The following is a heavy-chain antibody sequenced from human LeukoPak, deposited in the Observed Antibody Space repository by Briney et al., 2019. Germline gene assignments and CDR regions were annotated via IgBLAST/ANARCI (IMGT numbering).Heavy chain of an antibody. CDR2: ISASGSTI. CDR1: GFTFSSYE. D-gene: IGHD3-10*02. CDR3: AELGITMIGGV. V-gene: IGHV3-48*03. Sequence: GGSLRLSCAASGFTFSSYEMNWVRQAPGKGLEWVSYISASGSTIYYADSVKGRFTISRDNAKNSLYLQMNSLRAEDTAVYYCAELGITMIGGVWGKGTTVTISS. J-gene: IGHJ6*04.